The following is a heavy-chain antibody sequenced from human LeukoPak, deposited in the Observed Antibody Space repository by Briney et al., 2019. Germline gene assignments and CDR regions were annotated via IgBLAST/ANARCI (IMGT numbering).Heavy chain of an antibody. CDR1: GFTFSSYA. CDR2: ISGSGGST. V-gene: IGHV3-23*01. CDR3: AKDRHYDSSGLVFDY. Sequence: SGGSLRLSCAASGFTFSSYAMSGVRQAPGKGLEWVSAISGSGGSTYYADSVKGRFTISRDNSKNTLYLQMNSLRAEDTAVYYCAKDRHYDSSGLVFDYWGQGTLVTVSS. D-gene: IGHD3-22*01. J-gene: IGHJ4*02.